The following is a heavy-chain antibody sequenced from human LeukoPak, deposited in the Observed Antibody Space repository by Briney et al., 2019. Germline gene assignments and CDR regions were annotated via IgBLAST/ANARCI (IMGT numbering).Heavy chain of an antibody. CDR2: IYSGGNT. D-gene: IGHD6-13*01. J-gene: IGHJ4*02. CDR1: GFTVSSNY. V-gene: IGHV3-53*01. Sequence: GGSLRLSCAASGFTVSSNYMSWVRQAPGKGLEWVSLIYSGGNTYYADSVKGRFTISRDNSKNTLYLQMNSLRAEDTAVYYCAKDQQGLPYYFDYWGQGTLVTVSS. CDR3: AKDQQGLPYYFDY.